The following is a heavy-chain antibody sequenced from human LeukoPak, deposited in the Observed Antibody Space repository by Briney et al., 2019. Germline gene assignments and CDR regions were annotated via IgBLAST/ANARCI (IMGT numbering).Heavy chain of an antibody. Sequence: ASVKVSCKASGGTFNRYPISWVRQAPGQGLEWMGGIIPIFVTTNYVEKFQGRVTITADESTNTVYMDLSSLRSDDTAVYYCATHYDVLTGYNSHLQYWGQGTLVVVSS. J-gene: IGHJ4*02. CDR1: GGTFNRYP. V-gene: IGHV1-69*13. CDR3: ATHYDVLTGYNSHLQY. D-gene: IGHD3-9*01. CDR2: IIPIFVTT.